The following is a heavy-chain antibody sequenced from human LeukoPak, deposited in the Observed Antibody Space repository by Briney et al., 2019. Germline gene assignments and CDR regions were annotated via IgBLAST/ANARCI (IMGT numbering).Heavy chain of an antibody. Sequence: GGSLRLSCAASGFTFSSYGMSWVRQAPGKGLEWVSAISGSGGSTYYADSVKGRFTISRDNSKNTLYLQMNSLRAEDTAVYYCAKDQAYCGGDCYSDYWGQGTLVTVSS. CDR1: GFTFSSYG. J-gene: IGHJ4*02. D-gene: IGHD2-21*02. CDR2: ISGSGGST. CDR3: AKDQAYCGGDCYSDY. V-gene: IGHV3-23*01.